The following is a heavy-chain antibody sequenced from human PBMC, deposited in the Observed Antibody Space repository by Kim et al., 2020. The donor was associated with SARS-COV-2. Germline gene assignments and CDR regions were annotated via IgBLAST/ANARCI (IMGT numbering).Heavy chain of an antibody. CDR2: YTGGST. J-gene: IGHJ4*02. V-gene: IGHV4-4*07. D-gene: IGHD3-16*02. Sequence: YTGGSTNYNPSLQSRVTMSVDMSKNQFSLKLSSVTAADAAVYYCASALGHWGQGTLVTVSS. CDR3: ASALGH.